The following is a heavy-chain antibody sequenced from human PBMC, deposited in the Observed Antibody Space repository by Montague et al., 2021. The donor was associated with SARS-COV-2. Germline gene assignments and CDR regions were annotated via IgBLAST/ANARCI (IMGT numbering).Heavy chain of an antibody. D-gene: IGHD3-16*01. Sequence: SLSLSWSTSGFTFSRNSMNWVRQAPGKGLEWVSTISSDTLHTFYAESVKGRFTISRDNAKNELYLQMNSLRAEDMAVYYCARGGEIDVWAPFGHWGQGTLVTVSS. CDR3: ARGGEIDVWAPFGH. CDR1: GFTFSRNS. CDR2: ISSDTLHT. J-gene: IGHJ4*02. V-gene: IGHV3-21*01.